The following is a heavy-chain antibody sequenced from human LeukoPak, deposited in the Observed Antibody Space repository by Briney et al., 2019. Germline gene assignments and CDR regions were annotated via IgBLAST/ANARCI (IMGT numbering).Heavy chain of an antibody. V-gene: IGHV4-31*02. J-gene: IGHJ5*02. D-gene: IGHD2-15*01. Sequence: LRLSCAASGFTFSSYAMSWVRQHPGKGLEWIGYIYYSGSTYYNPSLKSRVTISVDTSKNQFSLKLSSVTAADTAVYYCAREGVDVVVAATPVSWFDPWGQGTLVTVSS. CDR2: IYYSGST. CDR3: AREGVDVVVAATPVSWFDP. CDR1: GFTFSSYA.